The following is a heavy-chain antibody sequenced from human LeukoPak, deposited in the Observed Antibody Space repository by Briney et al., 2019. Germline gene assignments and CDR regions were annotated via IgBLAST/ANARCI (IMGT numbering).Heavy chain of an antibody. CDR3: ARVRYRLTSAYNWFDP. CDR1: GGTFSSYA. Sequence: GASVKVSCKASGGTFSSYAISWVRQAPGQGLEWMGGIIPIFGTANYAQKFQGRVTITADESTSTAYMELSSLRSEDTAVYYCARVRYRLTSAYNWFDPWGQGTLVTVSS. J-gene: IGHJ5*02. V-gene: IGHV1-69*13. CDR2: IIPIFGTA. D-gene: IGHD4/OR15-4a*01.